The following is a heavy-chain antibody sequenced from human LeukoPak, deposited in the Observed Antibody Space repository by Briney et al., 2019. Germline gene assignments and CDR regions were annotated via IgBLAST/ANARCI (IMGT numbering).Heavy chain of an antibody. Sequence: ASVKVSCKASGGTFSSYAISWVRQAPGQGLEWMGGIIPIFGTANYAQKFQGRVTITADESTSTAYMELSSLRSEDTAVYYCARRGSGWSGASDAFDIWGQGTMVTVSS. CDR3: ARRGSGWSGASDAFDI. CDR1: GGTFSSYA. V-gene: IGHV1-69*01. D-gene: IGHD6-19*01. CDR2: IIPIFGTA. J-gene: IGHJ3*02.